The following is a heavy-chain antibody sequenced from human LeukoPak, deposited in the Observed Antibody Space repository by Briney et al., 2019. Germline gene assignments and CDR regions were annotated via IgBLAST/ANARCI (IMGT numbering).Heavy chain of an antibody. D-gene: IGHD5-18*01. CDR2: IYDMGST. J-gene: IGHJ6*03. Sequence: SETLSLTCIVSGGSLSIYYWSWVRQPPGKGLGWIGYIYDMGSTNYNRTLKSRLTISVDTSKNQFSLKLSSVTAADTAVYYCARAPNGYSYGYRRDYYYYMDVWGKGTTVTVSS. V-gene: IGHV4-59*01. CDR3: ARAPNGYSYGYRRDYYYYMDV. CDR1: GGSLSIYY.